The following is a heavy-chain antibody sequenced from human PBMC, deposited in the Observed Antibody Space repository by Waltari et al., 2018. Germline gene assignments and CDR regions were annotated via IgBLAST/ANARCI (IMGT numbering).Heavy chain of an antibody. J-gene: IGHJ4*02. Sequence: QVQLQQWGAGLLKPSETLSLPCAVYGGSFSGYYWSWIRQPPGKGLEWIGEINHSGSTNYNPSLKSRVTISVDTSKNQFSLKLSSVTAADTAVYYCARERGYSYGPFDYWGQGTLVTVSS. V-gene: IGHV4-34*01. D-gene: IGHD5-18*01. CDR1: GGSFSGYY. CDR3: ARERGYSYGPFDY. CDR2: INHSGST.